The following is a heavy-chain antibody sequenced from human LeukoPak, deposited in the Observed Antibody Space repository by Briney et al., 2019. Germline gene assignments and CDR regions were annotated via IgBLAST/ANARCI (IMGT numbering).Heavy chain of an antibody. CDR1: GYTFTSYA. Sequence: GASVTVSCKASGYTFTSYAMNWVRQAPGQGLEWMGWINTNTGNPTYAQGFTGRFVFSLDTSVSTAYLQISSLKAEDTAVYYCARDGLVPPGAAFDYWGQGTLVTVSS. CDR2: INTNTGNP. J-gene: IGHJ4*02. CDR3: ARDGLVPPGAAFDY. V-gene: IGHV7-4-1*02. D-gene: IGHD1-26*01.